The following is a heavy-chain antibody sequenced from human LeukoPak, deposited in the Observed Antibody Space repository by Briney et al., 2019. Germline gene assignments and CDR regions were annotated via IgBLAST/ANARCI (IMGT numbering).Heavy chain of an antibody. CDR1: GGSISSYY. CDR2: IYCSGST. Sequence: SETLSLTCTVSGGSISSYYWSWIRQPPGKGLEWIGYIYCSGSTNYNPSLKSRVTISVDTPKNQFSLKLSSVTAADTAVYYCARGGPYYYDSSGYYPDYWAQGPLVPVPS. J-gene: IGHJ4*02. V-gene: IGHV4-59*01. CDR3: ARGGPYYYDSSGYYPDY. D-gene: IGHD3-22*01.